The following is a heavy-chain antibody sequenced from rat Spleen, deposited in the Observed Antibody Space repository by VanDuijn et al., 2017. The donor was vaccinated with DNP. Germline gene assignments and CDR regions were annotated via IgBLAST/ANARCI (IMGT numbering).Heavy chain of an antibody. CDR1: GLNFSKYG. Sequence: EVQLVESGGGLVQPGRSLKLSCAASGLNFSKYGMNWIRQAPTKGLEWVASISNTGDSTYYSDSVRGRFSLSRDNAESTLYLQVNSLRSEDTATYYCTSNPHLRTAAPFDYWGQGVMVTVSS. J-gene: IGHJ2*01. CDR3: TSNPHLRTAAPFDY. D-gene: IGHD3-8*01. CDR2: ISNTGDST. V-gene: IGHV5-19*01.